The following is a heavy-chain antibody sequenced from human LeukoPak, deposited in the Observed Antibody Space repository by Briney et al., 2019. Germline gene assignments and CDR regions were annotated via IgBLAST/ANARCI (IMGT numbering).Heavy chain of an antibody. CDR3: ARGVLSIMGY. V-gene: IGHV3-48*01. Sequence: TGGSLRLSCGASGITFSSYSMNWVRQAPGKGLEWVSYISSSGSTKYYADSVKGRFTISRDNARNSLYLQMNSLRTEDTAVYFCARGVLSIMGYWGQGALVTVSS. CDR1: GITFSSYS. CDR2: ISSSGSTK. J-gene: IGHJ4*02. D-gene: IGHD2/OR15-2a*01.